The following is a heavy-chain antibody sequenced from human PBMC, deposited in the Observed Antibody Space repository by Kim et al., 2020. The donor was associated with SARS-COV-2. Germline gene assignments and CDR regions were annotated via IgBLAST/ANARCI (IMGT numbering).Heavy chain of an antibody. D-gene: IGHD6-19*01. CDR2: IYYGGST. CDR3: ATQAGIAVAGTNYWYI. Sequence: SETLSLTCTVSGGSISSSSYYWGWIRQPPGKGLEWIGSIYYGGSTYYNPSLKSRVTISENTSKNQFYLKLSSVTAADTAVPYCATQAGIAVAGTNYWYI. CDR1: GGSISSSSYY. J-gene: IGHJ2*01. V-gene: IGHV4-39*01.